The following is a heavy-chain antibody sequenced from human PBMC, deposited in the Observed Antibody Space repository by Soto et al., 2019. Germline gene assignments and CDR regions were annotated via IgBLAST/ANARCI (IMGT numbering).Heavy chain of an antibody. CDR1: GFTFGTYT. J-gene: IGHJ6*02. CDR2: IGTTSSYI. V-gene: IGHV3-21*01. Sequence: EVQLMESGGGLVKPGGSLRLSCVASGFTFGTYTMNWVRQVPGKGLEWVSSIGTTSSYIYYADSVRGRFTISRDNAGHSLYLQMSRLRTEDTAVYYCARVMCGDCSSYYYYAMDVWGQGTTVTVSS. CDR3: ARVMCGDCSSYYYYAMDV. D-gene: IGHD2-21*02.